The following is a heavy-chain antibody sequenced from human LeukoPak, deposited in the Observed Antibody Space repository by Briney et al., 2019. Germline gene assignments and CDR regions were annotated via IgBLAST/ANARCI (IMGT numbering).Heavy chain of an antibody. D-gene: IGHD3-10*01. CDR2: INHSGST. J-gene: IGHJ6*03. CDR3: ARGKAEMVRGVITIYYSYYMDV. Sequence: SETLSLTCAVYGGSFSGYYWNWIRQPPGKGLEWIGEINHSGSTKYNPAFKSRVTISVDTSKNQFSLKQSSVTAADTAVFYCARGKAEMVRGVITIYYSYYMDVWGKGTTVTVSS. CDR1: GGSFSGYY. V-gene: IGHV4-34*01.